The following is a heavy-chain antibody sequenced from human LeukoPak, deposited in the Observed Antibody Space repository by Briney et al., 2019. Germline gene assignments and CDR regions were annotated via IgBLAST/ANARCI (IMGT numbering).Heavy chain of an antibody. D-gene: IGHD2-8*01. CDR1: GFIFSNYW. V-gene: IGHV3-7*01. J-gene: IGHJ4*02. CDR2: IKQDAGDK. Sequence: GGSLRLSCAASGFIFSNYWMSWVRQAPGKGLEWVANIKQDAGDKYYVDSVKGRFTISRDNAKNSRYLQMNSLRAEDTAFYYCTRYNNGNDYWGQGTLVTVSS. CDR3: TRYNNGNDY.